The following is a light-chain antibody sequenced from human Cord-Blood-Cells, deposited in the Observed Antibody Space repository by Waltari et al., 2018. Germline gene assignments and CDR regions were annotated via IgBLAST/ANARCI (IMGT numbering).Light chain of an antibody. V-gene: IGLV2-8*01. CDR3: SSYAGSNKLV. Sequence: SALTQPPSASWSPGRSVTIPCTGTSSAVGGYNYVSWYQQHPSKAPKLMNYEVSQRPSGVPDRFSGSKSGNTASLTVSGLQAEDEADYYCSSYAGSNKLVFGGGTKMTVL. CDR2: EVS. J-gene: IGLJ2*01. CDR1: SSAVGGYNY.